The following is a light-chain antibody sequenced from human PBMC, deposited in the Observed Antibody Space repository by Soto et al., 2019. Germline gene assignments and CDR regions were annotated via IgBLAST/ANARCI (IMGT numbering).Light chain of an antibody. CDR3: FSYGGPNIHGV. CDR2: EVT. Sequence: QSALTQPPSASGSPGQSVTISCTGTSSDVGGYDYVSWYQQHPGKAPKLLIYEVTKRPSGVPGRFSASKSDNTASLTVSGLQAEDEADYYCFSYGGPNIHGVFGGGTKLTVL. CDR1: SSDVGGYDY. V-gene: IGLV2-8*01. J-gene: IGLJ3*02.